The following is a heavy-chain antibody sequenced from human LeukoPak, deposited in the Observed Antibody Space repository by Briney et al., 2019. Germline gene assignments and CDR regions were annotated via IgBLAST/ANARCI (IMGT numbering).Heavy chain of an antibody. CDR3: AREKPITIFGVVMMGAFDI. CDR2: ISYDGSNK. Sequence: GGSLRLSCAASGFTFSSYAMYWVRQAPGKGLEWVAVISYDGSNKYYADSVKGRFTTSRDNSKNTLYLQMNSLRAEDTAVYYCAREKPITIFGVVMMGAFDIWGQGTMVTVSS. V-gene: IGHV3-30*01. J-gene: IGHJ3*02. CDR1: GFTFSSYA. D-gene: IGHD3-3*01.